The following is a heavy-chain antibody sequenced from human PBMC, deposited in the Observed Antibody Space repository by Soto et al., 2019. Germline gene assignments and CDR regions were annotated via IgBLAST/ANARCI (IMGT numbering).Heavy chain of an antibody. Sequence: QSGGSLRLSCAASGFTFSSYAMSWVRQAPGKGLEWVSAIGGSGSSTYYADSVKGRFTISRDNSKSTLDLQMNSLRAEDTAVYYCASTGGYFDNWGQGTLVTVSS. V-gene: IGHV3-23*01. CDR1: GFTFSSYA. J-gene: IGHJ4*02. D-gene: IGHD3-16*01. CDR2: IGGSGSST. CDR3: ASTGGYFDN.